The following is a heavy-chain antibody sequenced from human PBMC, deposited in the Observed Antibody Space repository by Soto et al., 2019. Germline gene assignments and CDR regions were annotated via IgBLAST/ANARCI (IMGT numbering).Heavy chain of an antibody. CDR3: ARVQDAYYDFWSGATNWFDP. D-gene: IGHD3-3*01. CDR1: VDSVSSNSAA. V-gene: IGHV6-1*01. J-gene: IGHJ5*02. Sequence: SQTLSLTCAISVDSVSSNSAAWNWIRQSPSRGLEWLGRTYYRSKWYNDYAVSVKSRITINPDTSKNQFSLQLNSVTPEDTAVYYCARVQDAYYDFWSGATNWFDPWGQGTLVTVSS. CDR2: TYYRSKWYN.